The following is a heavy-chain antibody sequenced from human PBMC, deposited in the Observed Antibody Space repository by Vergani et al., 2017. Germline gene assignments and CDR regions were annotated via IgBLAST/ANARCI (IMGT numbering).Heavy chain of an antibody. CDR3: ASFLPAAIWAEYFQH. D-gene: IGHD2-2*01. CDR1: GYTFTSYY. CDR2: ISPSGGST. J-gene: IGHJ1*01. V-gene: IGHV1-46*01. Sequence: QVQLVQSGAEVKKPGSSVKVSCKASGYTFTSYYMHWVRQAPGQGLEWMGIISPSGGSTSYAQKFQGRVTMTRDKSTSTAYMELSSLRSEDTAVYYCASFLPAAIWAEYFQHWGQGTLVTVSS.